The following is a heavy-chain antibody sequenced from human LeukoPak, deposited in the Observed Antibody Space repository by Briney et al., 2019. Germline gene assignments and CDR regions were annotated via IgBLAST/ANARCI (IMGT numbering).Heavy chain of an antibody. CDR3: ARDQGDNSYGYYAIWYAFDV. CDR1: GGTFNNYA. V-gene: IGHV1-69*04. D-gene: IGHD5-18*01. CDR2: IVPILGIV. J-gene: IGHJ3*01. Sequence: ASVKVSCKASGGTFNNYAISWVRQAPGQGLEWMGRIVPILGIVNYAQEFQGRLIITADKATSSAYMELSSLRSEDTAVYYCARDQGDNSYGYYAIWYAFDVWGQGTMVTVSS.